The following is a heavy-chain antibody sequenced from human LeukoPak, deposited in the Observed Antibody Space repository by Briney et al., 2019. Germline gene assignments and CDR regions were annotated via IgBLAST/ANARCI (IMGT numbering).Heavy chain of an antibody. CDR2: ISSSSSYI. CDR3: ARDTAMVPYFDY. CDR1: GFTFSSYS. D-gene: IGHD5-18*01. V-gene: IGHV3-21*01. Sequence: GGSLRLSCAASGFTFSSYSMNWVRQAPGKGLEWVSSISSSSSYIYYADSVKGRFTISRDNAKNSLYLQMNSLRAEDTAVYYCARDTAMVPYFDYGGHGPLVDVSP. J-gene: IGHJ4*01.